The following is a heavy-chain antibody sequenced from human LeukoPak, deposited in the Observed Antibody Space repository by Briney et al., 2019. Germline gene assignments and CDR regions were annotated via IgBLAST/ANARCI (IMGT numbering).Heavy chain of an antibody. CDR1: GFTVSSNY. CDR3: AKAVVRYSSSWYYFDY. D-gene: IGHD6-13*01. Sequence: AGWSLRLSCAASGFTVSSNYMSWVRQAPGKGLEWVSVIYSGGSTYYADSVKGRFAISRDNSKNTLYLQMNSLRAEDTAVYYCAKAVVRYSSSWYYFDYWGQGTLVTVSS. J-gene: IGHJ4*02. CDR2: IYSGGST. V-gene: IGHV3-53*01.